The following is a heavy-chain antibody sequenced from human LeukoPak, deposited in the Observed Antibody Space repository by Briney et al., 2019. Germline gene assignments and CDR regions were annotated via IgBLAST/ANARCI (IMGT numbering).Heavy chain of an antibody. J-gene: IGHJ4*02. CDR3: AKEGRYYYDSSGYFDY. Sequence: GGSLRLSCAASGFTFSSYAMSWVRQAPGKGLEWVSAISGSGGSTYYADSVKGRFTISRDNSKDTLYLQMNSLRAEDTAVYYCAKEGRYYYDSSGYFDYWGQGTLVTVSS. V-gene: IGHV3-23*01. CDR2: ISGSGGST. CDR1: GFTFSSYA. D-gene: IGHD3-22*01.